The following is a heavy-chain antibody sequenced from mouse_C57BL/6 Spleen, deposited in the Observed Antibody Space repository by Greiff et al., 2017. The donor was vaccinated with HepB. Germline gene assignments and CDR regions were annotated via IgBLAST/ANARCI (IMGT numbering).Heavy chain of an antibody. Sequence: VKLQQPGAELVRPGSSVKLSCKASGYTFTSYWMDWVKQRPGQGLEWIGNIYPSDSETHYNQKFKDKATLTVDKSSSTAYMQLSSLTSEDSAVYYCARSLGRDWYFDVWGTGTTVTVSS. V-gene: IGHV1-61*01. D-gene: IGHD4-1*01. CDR1: GYTFTSYW. J-gene: IGHJ1*03. CDR2: IYPSDSET. CDR3: ARSLGRDWYFDV.